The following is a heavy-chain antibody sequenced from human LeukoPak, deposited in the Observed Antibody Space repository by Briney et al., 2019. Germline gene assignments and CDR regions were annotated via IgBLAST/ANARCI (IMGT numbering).Heavy chain of an antibody. CDR2: IYTSGST. CDR1: GGSISSGNYY. V-gene: IGHV4-61*02. CDR3: ARYDGYNLNFDY. D-gene: IGHD5-24*01. J-gene: IGHJ4*02. Sequence: PSETLSLTCTVSGGSISSGNYYWRWIRQPAGKGLEWIGRIYTSGSTNYNPSLKSRVTISVDTSKNQFSLKLSSVTAADTAVYYCARYDGYNLNFDYWGPGALVTVSS.